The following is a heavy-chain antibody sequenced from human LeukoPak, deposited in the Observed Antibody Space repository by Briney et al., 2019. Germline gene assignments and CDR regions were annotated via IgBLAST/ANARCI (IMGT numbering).Heavy chain of an antibody. CDR1: GFTFSNYD. CDR2: IAITGDT. D-gene: IGHD6-6*01. J-gene: IGHJ4*02. Sequence: GESLRLSCAASGFTFSNYDMHWVRQAPGKGLEWVSSIAITGDTYYLGSVKGRFTISRDNSKNTQYLQMNGLRAEDTALYYCARATSSEGYYFDSWGQGTLVTVSS. V-gene: IGHV3-13*04. CDR3: ARATSSEGYYFDS.